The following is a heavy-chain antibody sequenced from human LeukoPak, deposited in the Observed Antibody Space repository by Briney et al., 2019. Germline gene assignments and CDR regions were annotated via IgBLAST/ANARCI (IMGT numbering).Heavy chain of an antibody. CDR3: ARDQPENYYDSSGYYYGMDV. D-gene: IGHD3-22*01. V-gene: IGHV3-23*01. J-gene: IGHJ6*02. Sequence: PGGSLRLSCAASGITFSSYAMHWVRQAPGKGLDWVSTISDSGVNTHYADSVKGRFTISRDNSKNTLYLQMNSLRAEDTAVYYCARDQPENYYDSSGYYYGMDVWGQGTKVTVSS. CDR1: GITFSSYA. CDR2: ISDSGVNT.